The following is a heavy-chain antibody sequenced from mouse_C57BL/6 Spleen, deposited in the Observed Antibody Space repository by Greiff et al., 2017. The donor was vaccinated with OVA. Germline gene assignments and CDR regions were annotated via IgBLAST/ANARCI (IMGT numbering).Heavy chain of an antibody. V-gene: IGHV1-64*01. CDR3: ARRPTIVTTWADY. Sequence: QVHVKQPGAELVKPGASVKLSCKASGYTFTSYWMHWVKQRPGQGLEWIGMIHPNSGSTNYNEKFKSKATLTVDKSSSTAYMQLSSLTSEDSAVYYCARRPTIVTTWADYWGQGTTLTVSS. J-gene: IGHJ2*01. D-gene: IGHD2-5*01. CDR2: IHPNSGST. CDR1: GYTFTSYW.